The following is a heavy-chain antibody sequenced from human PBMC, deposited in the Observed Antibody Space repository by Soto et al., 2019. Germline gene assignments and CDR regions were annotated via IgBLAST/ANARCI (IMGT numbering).Heavy chain of an antibody. J-gene: IGHJ6*03. Sequence: PSETLSLTCTVSGGTISSYYWSWIRQHPGKGLEWMGYIYYSGSTNYNPSLKSRVTISVDTSKNQFSLKLSSVTAADTAVYYCARVSSYDILTGSLPDYYYMDVWGKGTTVTVSS. V-gene: IGHV4-59*01. CDR1: GGTISSYY. D-gene: IGHD3-9*01. CDR2: IYYSGST. CDR3: ARVSSYDILTGSLPDYYYMDV.